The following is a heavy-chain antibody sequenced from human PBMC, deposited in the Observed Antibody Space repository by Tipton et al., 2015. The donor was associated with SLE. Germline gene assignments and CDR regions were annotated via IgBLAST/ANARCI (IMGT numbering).Heavy chain of an antibody. CDR2: IDYNGNT. J-gene: IGHJ6*03. V-gene: IGHV4-31*03. Sequence: TLSLTCSVSGGSMSGTAVYYWGWVRQHTAKGLEWIGHIDYNGNTYYSPSLKSRLSLSRDTSKNQFSLRLNSVTAADTAVYFCARLQGNYYYFMDVWGVGITVTVS. CDR3: ARLQGNYYYFMDV. CDR1: GGSMSGTAVYY. D-gene: IGHD6-13*01.